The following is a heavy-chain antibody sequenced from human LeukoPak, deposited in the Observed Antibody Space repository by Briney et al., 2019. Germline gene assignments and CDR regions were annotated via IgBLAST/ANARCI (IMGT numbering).Heavy chain of an antibody. Sequence: ASVKVSCKASGYTFTSYGISWVRQAPGQGLEWMGWFSAYNGNTNYAQKLQGRVTMTTDTSTSTAYMELRSLRSDDTAVYYCARGGRSSSWYVLNFDYWGQGTLVTVSS. CDR2: FSAYNGNT. V-gene: IGHV1-18*01. CDR1: GYTFTSYG. D-gene: IGHD6-13*01. CDR3: ARGGRSSSWYVLNFDY. J-gene: IGHJ4*02.